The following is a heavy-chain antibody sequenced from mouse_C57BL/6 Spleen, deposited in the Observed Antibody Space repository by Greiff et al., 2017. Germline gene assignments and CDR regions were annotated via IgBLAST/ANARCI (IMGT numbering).Heavy chain of an antibody. V-gene: IGHV1-22*01. Sequence: EVQLQQSGPELVKPGASVKMSCKASGYTFTDYNMHWVKQSHGKSLEWIGYINPNNGGTSYNQKFKGKATLTVNKSSSTAYMELRSLTSEDSAVYYCARGYYGSSYGWFAYWGQGTLVTVSA. CDR3: ARGYYGSSYGWFAY. CDR2: INPNNGGT. CDR1: GYTFTDYN. J-gene: IGHJ3*01. D-gene: IGHD1-1*01.